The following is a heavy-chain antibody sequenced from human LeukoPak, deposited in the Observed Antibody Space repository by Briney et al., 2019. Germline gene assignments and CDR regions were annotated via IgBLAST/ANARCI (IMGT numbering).Heavy chain of an antibody. V-gene: IGHV6-1*01. J-gene: IGHJ4*02. CDR1: GDSVSINSAA. CDR3: ARSKTPATTCDY. D-gene: IGHD1-26*01. Sequence: SPTLSLTFAVSGDSVSINSAAWNWIRQSPSRGLEWLGRTYYRSQWYNDYAVSVKSRITINPDTSKNQFSLQLNSVTLEDTAVYYCARSKTPATTCDYWGQGTLVTVSS. CDR2: TYYRSQWYN.